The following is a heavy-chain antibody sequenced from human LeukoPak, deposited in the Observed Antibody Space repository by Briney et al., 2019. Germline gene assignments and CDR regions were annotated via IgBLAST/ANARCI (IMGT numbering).Heavy chain of an antibody. D-gene: IGHD2-21*02. CDR1: GYTFTSYD. V-gene: IGHV1-8*01. CDR2: MNPNSGNT. Sequence: ASVKVSCKASGYTFTSYDINWVRQATGQGLEWMGWMNPNSGNTGYAQKFQGRVTMTRNTSISTAYMELSSLRSEDTAVYYCARGRVVCGGDCYRGPRGYWGQGTLVTVSS. J-gene: IGHJ4*02. CDR3: ARGRVVCGGDCYRGPRGY.